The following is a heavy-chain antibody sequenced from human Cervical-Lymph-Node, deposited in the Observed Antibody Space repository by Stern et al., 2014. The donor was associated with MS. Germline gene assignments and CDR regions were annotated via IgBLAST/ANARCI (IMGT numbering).Heavy chain of an antibody. D-gene: IGHD1-26*01. J-gene: IGHJ4*02. V-gene: IGHV3-30*04. CDR2: ISYDGRDK. Sequence: VQLVESGGGVVQPGRSLRLSCAASGFVFRRYALHWVRQAPGKGLAWVALISYDGRDKYDTDAVKGRFTVSRDNSNNTVDLEMNSLRLEDTAVYYCAKGGSGSYLDWGQGSLVTVSS. CDR1: GFVFRRYA. CDR3: AKGGSGSYLD.